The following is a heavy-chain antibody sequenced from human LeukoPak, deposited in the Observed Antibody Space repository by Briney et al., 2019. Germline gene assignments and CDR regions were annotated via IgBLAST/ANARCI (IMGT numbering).Heavy chain of an antibody. CDR1: GFTFSTYS. CDR2: ISTSSSYI. CDR3: ARQPRGITIFGVVKNYMDV. D-gene: IGHD3-3*01. J-gene: IGHJ6*03. V-gene: IGHV3-21*01. Sequence: PGGSLRLSCAASGFTFSTYSMNWVRQAPGKGLEWVSFISTSSSYIYYADSVKGRFTISRDNSKNTLYLQMNSLRAEDTAVYYCARQPRGITIFGVVKNYMDVWGKGTTVAVSS.